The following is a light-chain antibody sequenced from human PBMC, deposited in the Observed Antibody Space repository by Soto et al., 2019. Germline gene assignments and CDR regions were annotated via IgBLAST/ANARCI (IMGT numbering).Light chain of an antibody. CDR2: LGS. V-gene: IGKV2-28*01. CDR1: QSLLHSNGYNY. CDR3: MQALQTPRT. Sequence: DTVMTQSPLSLPVTPGEPASISCRSSQSLLHSNGYNYLDWYLQKPGQSPQLLIYLGSNRASGAPDRFSGRGSVTDFTLKISRVEAEDFGVYYCMQALQTPRTVGQGTKVDSK. J-gene: IGKJ1*01.